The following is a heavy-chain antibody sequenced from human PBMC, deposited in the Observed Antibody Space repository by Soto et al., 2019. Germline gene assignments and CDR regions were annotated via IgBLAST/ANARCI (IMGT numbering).Heavy chain of an antibody. CDR3: ASVDTTMVE. D-gene: IGHD5-18*01. V-gene: IGHV4-30-4*01. Sequence: SETLSLTCTVSGGSINSGDYYWSWIRQPPGKGLEWIGYIYYSGSTYYNTSLKSRVTIXXXXSXNXFXLKXXSVTAADTAVYYCASVDTTMVEWGQGTLVTVSS. CDR2: IYYSGST. J-gene: IGHJ4*02. CDR1: GGSINSGDYY.